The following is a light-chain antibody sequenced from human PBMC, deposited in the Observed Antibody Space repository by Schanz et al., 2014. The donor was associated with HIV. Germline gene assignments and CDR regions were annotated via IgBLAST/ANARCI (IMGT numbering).Light chain of an antibody. J-gene: IGLJ2*01. CDR2: NTY. V-gene: IGLV1-44*01. CDR3: AAWDDSLNGFVV. Sequence: QSVLTQPPSASGTPGQRVTISCSGSSSNIGTNTENWYQQLPGTAPKLLIYNTYHRPSGVPDRFSGSESGTSASLAISGLQSEDEADYYCAAWDDSLNGFVVFGGGTKLTVL. CDR1: SSNIGTNT.